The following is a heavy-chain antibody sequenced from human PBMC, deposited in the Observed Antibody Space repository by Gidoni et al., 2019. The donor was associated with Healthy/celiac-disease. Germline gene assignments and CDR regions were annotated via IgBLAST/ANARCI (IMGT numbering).Heavy chain of an antibody. D-gene: IGHD1-20*01. CDR3: ARDGGNWKYAFDI. J-gene: IGHJ3*02. V-gene: IGHV3-21*01. Sequence: EVQLVESGGSLVKPGGSLSTSCAASGFPFSRYSMNWVLQAPGKGLAWVSSIGSSISYIYYADSVKGRFTISRENAKNSLYLQMNSLRAEDTAVYYCARDGGNWKYAFDIWGQGTMVTVSS. CDR1: GFPFSRYS. CDR2: IGSSISYI.